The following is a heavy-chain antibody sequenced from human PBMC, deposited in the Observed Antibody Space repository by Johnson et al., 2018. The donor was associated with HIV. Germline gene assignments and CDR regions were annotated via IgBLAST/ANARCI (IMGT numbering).Heavy chain of an antibody. D-gene: IGHD3-10*01. J-gene: IGHJ3*02. CDR2: IKQDGSEK. Sequence: VLLVESGGGLVQPGGSLRLSCAASGFTFTSYWMSWVRQAPGKGLEWVANIKQDGSEKYYVDSVKGRFTISGDTSKNTLHLEMNSLRAEDTAMYYCARGTIIMFRGVIGFDIWGQGTMVTVSS. CDR1: GFTFTSYW. V-gene: IGHV3-7*03. CDR3: ARGTIIMFRGVIGFDI.